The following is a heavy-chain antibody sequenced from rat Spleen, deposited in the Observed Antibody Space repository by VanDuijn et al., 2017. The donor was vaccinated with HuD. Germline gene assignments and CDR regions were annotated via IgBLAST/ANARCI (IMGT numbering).Heavy chain of an antibody. Sequence: QVQLKESGPGLVQPSQTLSLTCTVSGFSLTGNTIHWVRQPPGKGLEWMGRMRYDGDTYYNSALKSRLSISRDTSKNQVFLKMNSLQTDDTAIYYCTRDRPGAYYVMDAWGQGASVTVSS. D-gene: IGHD1-4*01. CDR2: MRYDGDT. CDR1: GFSLTGNT. J-gene: IGHJ4*01. CDR3: TRDRPGAYYVMDA. V-gene: IGHV2S30*01.